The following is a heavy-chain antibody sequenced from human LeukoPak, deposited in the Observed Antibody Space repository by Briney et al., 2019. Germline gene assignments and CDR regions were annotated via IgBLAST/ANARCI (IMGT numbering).Heavy chain of an antibody. Sequence: PGRSLRLSCAASGFTFDDYAMHWVRQAPGKGLEWVSGISWNSGSIGYADSVKGRFTISRDNAKNSLYLQMNSLRAEDMALYYCAKDRSAYYGSGRHFDYWGQGTLVTVSS. J-gene: IGHJ4*02. V-gene: IGHV3-9*03. CDR1: GFTFDDYA. CDR3: AKDRSAYYGSGRHFDY. CDR2: ISWNSGSI. D-gene: IGHD3-10*01.